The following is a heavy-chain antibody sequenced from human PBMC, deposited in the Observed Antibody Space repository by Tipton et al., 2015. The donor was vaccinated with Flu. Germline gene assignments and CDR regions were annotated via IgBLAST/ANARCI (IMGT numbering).Heavy chain of an antibody. D-gene: IGHD2-15*01. CDR2: ISYSGNT. V-gene: IGHV4-28*03. CDR1: GFTFSNAW. Sequence: LRLSCAASGFTFSNAWMNWVRQAPGKGLEWVGFISYSGNTYYNPSLKGLGTISVDTSKNQFSLKLSSVTAADTAVYYCARARGYCSGGHCYSYYFDYWGQGTLVTVSS. J-gene: IGHJ4*02. CDR3: ARARGYCSGGHCYSYYFDY.